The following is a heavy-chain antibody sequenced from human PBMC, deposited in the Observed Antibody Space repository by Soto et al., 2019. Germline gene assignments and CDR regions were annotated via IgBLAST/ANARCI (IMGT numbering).Heavy chain of an antibody. D-gene: IGHD2-8*02. CDR2: MSGNGGRI. CDR3: VKAPVSGGSGGAWFDY. Sequence: GVSLRLSCAVSGFTFSNYAMTWVRQAPGKGLEWVSLMSGNGGRIVYADSVKGRFTISRDNSKNTLYLPMNSLRLEDTAVYNSVKAPVSGGSGGAWFDYWGQGTLVTVSA. CDR1: GFTFSNYA. V-gene: IGHV3-23*01. J-gene: IGHJ4*02.